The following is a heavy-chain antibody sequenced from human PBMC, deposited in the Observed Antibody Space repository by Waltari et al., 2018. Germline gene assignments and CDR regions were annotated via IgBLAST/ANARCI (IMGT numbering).Heavy chain of an antibody. Sequence: QVQLVQSGAEVKKPGASVKVSCKASGYTFTGYYLHWVRQAPGQGLEWMGWINPNSGGTNYAQKFQGRVTMTRDTSISTAYMELSRLRSDDTAVYYCATWGGYCSSTSCPNDGSVDYWGQGTLVTVSS. CDR2: INPNSGGT. D-gene: IGHD2-2*01. CDR3: ATWGGYCSSTSCPNDGSVDY. J-gene: IGHJ4*02. V-gene: IGHV1-2*02. CDR1: GYTFTGYY.